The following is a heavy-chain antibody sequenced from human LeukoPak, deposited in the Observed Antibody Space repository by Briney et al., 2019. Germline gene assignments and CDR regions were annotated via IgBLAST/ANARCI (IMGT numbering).Heavy chain of an antibody. CDR1: GFMTYT. CDR3: ARDRSTDAISEF. CDR2: ITAGEGAT. J-gene: IGHJ4*02. V-gene: IGHV3-23*01. D-gene: IGHD1-1*01. Sequence: GGSLRLSCAASGFMTYTLSWVRQAPGKRPEWLSSITAGEGATYYADSVRGRFTISRDYSRNTVYLHLSGLRAEDTAVYYCARDRSTDAISEFWGQGTLVAVSS.